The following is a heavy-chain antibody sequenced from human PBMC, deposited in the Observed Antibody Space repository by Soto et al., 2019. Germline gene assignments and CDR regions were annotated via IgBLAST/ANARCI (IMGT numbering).Heavy chain of an antibody. CDR2: MNPNSGET. CDR3: ARIAMPARPRWYNWFDP. J-gene: IGHJ5*02. D-gene: IGHD2-2*01. V-gene: IGHV1-8*02. CDR1: GYTFNDYD. Sequence: QEQLVQSAAEVKKPGASVKVSCMTSGYTFNDYDINWVRQATGQGLEWIGWMNPNSGETGYAQRFQGRVTMTTSSSLSTAYLELSSLTSDDTAVYYCARIAMPARPRWYNWFDPWGQGTLVTVSS.